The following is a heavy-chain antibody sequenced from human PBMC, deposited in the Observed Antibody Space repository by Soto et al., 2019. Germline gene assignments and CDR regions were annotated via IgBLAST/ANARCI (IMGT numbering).Heavy chain of an antibody. CDR1: GDSISPYY. Sequence: QVQLQESGPGLVRPSESLSLTCTVSGDSISPYYWTWLRQTPGKGLEWIGHVFRSGSTNYNPSLETRLIMSVATSKIQLSLQLSSVTAQDTAVYYCARHRYRTQSSGVVTPFEAFDLWGQGTLVTVSS. V-gene: IGHV4-59*01. D-gene: IGHD2-21*02. CDR2: VFRSGST. CDR3: ARHRYRTQSSGVVTPFEAFDL. J-gene: IGHJ3*01.